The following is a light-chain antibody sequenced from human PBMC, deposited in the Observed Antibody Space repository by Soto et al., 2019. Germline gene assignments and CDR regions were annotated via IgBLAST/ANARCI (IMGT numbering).Light chain of an antibody. V-gene: IGLV2-11*01. CDR2: DVS. CDR3: CSYAGSYYV. Sequence: QSALTQPRSVSGSPGQSVTISCTGTSSDVGGYNYVSWYQQHPGKAPKLMIYDVSKRPSGVPDRFSGSKSGNTASLTISGLQAGDEADYNGCSYAGSYYVFGTGTKVTVL. CDR1: SSDVGGYNY. J-gene: IGLJ1*01.